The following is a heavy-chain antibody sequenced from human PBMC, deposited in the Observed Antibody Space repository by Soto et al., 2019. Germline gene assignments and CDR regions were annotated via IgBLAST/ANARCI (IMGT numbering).Heavy chain of an antibody. J-gene: IGHJ4*02. CDR2: INCYNGDT. D-gene: IGHD2-2*01. CDR3: AREYCDNTSCFQPDI. V-gene: IGHV1-18*01. Sequence: QVQLVQSGAEVKEPGASVKVSCKASGYTFSSYGISWVRQAPGQVLEWMGWINCYNGDTNYAQSVQGRVTMTTDTSTTTAYMELRSLRSDDTAVYYCAREYCDNTSCFQPDIWGQGTLVTVPS. CDR1: GYTFSSYG.